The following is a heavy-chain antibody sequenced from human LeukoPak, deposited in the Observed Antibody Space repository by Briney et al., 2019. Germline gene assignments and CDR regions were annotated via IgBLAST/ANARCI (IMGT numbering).Heavy chain of an antibody. J-gene: IGHJ6*03. D-gene: IGHD3-10*01. CDR1: GYAFTDYY. Sequence: ASVKVSCKASGYAFTDYYMHWVRQAPGQGLEWMGWINPNSGGTNYAQKFQGRVTMTRDTSLSKAYMELSRLRSDDTAVYYCARDGEMTMVRDYYYYYMDVWGKGTTVTISS. V-gene: IGHV1-2*02. CDR3: ARDGEMTMVRDYYYYYMDV. CDR2: INPNSGGT.